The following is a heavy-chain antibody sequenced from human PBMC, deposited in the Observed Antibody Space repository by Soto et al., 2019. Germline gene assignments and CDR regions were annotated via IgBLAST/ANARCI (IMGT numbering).Heavy chain of an antibody. Sequence: QVQLVQSGAEVKKPGSSVKVSCKASGGTFSSYTISWVRQAPGQGLEWMGRIIPILGIANYAQKFQGRVTITADKSPSTAYMELSSLRSEDTAVYYCARAPYDSLNYFDYWGQGTLVTVSS. CDR2: IIPILGIA. V-gene: IGHV1-69*02. J-gene: IGHJ4*02. CDR3: ARAPYDSLNYFDY. CDR1: GGTFSSYT. D-gene: IGHD5-12*01.